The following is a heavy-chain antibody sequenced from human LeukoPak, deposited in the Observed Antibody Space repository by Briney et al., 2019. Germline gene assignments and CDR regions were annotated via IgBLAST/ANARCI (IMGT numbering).Heavy chain of an antibody. D-gene: IGHD2-15*01. CDR1: GGSISSSDYY. V-gene: IGHV4-39*01. Sequence: SETLSLTCSVSGGSISSSDYYWGWIRQPPGQGLEWIGSIYYSGTTYYNPSLKSRVIISVDTSKNQFSLKLNSVTAADTAVYYCATQQCSGGSCYSRAIWYDPWGQGTLVTVSS. CDR3: ATQQCSGGSCYSRAIWYDP. CDR2: IYYSGTT. J-gene: IGHJ5*02.